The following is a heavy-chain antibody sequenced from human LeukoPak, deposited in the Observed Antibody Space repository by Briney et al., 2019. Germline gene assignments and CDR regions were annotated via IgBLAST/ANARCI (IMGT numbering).Heavy chain of an antibody. CDR3: ARGPGLNGSGSFDY. CDR2: IYTSGST. D-gene: IGHD3-10*01. J-gene: IGHJ4*02. V-gene: IGHV4-4*07. Sequence: SETLSLTCTVSGGSISSYYWSWIRQPAGKGLEWIGRIYTSGSTNYNPSLKSRVIMSVDTSKNQFSLKLSSVTAADTAVYYCARGPGLNGSGSFDYWGQGTLVTVSS. CDR1: GGSISSYY.